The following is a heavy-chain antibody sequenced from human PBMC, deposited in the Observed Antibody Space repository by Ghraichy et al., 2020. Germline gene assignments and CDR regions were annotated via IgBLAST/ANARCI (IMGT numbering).Heavy chain of an antibody. D-gene: IGHD5-24*01. J-gene: IGHJ6*03. CDR2: IYYSGST. V-gene: IGHV4-59*01. CDR3: ASSEGDGYNPLYYYYMDV. CDR1: GGSISSYY. Sequence: SETLSLTCTVSGGSISSYYWSWIRQPPGKGLEWIGYIYYSGSTNYNPSLKSRVTISVDTSKNQFSLKLSSVTAADTAVYYCASSEGDGYNPLYYYYMDVWGKGTTVTVSS.